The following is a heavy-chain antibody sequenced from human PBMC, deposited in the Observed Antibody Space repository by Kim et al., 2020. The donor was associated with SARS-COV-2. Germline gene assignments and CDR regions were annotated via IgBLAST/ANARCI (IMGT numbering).Heavy chain of an antibody. V-gene: IGHV3-7*01. Sequence: YVDSVQGRFTISRDNAKNSLYLQMNSLRAEDTAVYYCANYYYDSRGYYQRWGQGTLVTVSS. CDR3: ANYYYDSRGYYQR. D-gene: IGHD3-22*01. J-gene: IGHJ4*02.